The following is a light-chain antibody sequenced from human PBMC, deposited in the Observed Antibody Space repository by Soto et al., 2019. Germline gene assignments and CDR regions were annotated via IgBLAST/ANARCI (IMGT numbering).Light chain of an antibody. CDR1: SSDVGAYNY. Sequence: QSALAQPASVSGSPGQSITISCTGTSSDVGAYNYVSWYQHHPGKAPKLMIYEVTNRPSGVSNRFSGSKSGNTASLTISGLQAEDEADYYCNSYTTTSNSVFGTGTKVPV. CDR3: NSYTTTSNSV. V-gene: IGLV2-14*01. CDR2: EVT. J-gene: IGLJ1*01.